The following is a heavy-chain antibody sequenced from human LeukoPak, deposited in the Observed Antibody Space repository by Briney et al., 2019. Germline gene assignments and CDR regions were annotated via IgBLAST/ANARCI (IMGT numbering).Heavy chain of an antibody. V-gene: IGHV1-46*01. CDR1: GYIFTSYF. J-gene: IGHJ5*02. D-gene: IGHD5-18*01. CDR2: INPSGGST. CDR3: ARSSEWDTTRNNWFDP. Sequence: ASVKVSCKASGYIFTSYFMHWVRQAPGQGLEWMGVINPSGGSTNYAQKFQGRVTMTRDMSTSTVYMELSSLRYDDTAVYYCARSSEWDTTRNNWFDPWGQGTLVTVSS.